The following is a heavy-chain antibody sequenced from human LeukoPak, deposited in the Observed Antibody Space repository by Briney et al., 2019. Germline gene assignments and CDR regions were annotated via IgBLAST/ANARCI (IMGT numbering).Heavy chain of an antibody. CDR2: TKSKTDGGTT. CDR3: TTTITMVRGVIPAP. J-gene: IGHJ5*02. D-gene: IGHD3-10*01. Sequence: GGSLRLSCAASGFTFSNAWMSWVRQASGKGLEWVGRTKSKTDGGTTDYAAPVKGRFTISRDESKNTLYLQMNSLKTEDTAVYYCTTTITMVRGVIPAPWGQGTLVTVS. CDR1: GFTFSNAW. V-gene: IGHV3-15*01.